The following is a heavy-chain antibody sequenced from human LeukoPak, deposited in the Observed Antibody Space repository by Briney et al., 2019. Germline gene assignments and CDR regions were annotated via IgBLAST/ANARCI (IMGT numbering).Heavy chain of an antibody. Sequence: SETLSLTCAVYGGSFSGYYWSWIRQPPGKGLEWIGEINHSGSTNYNPSLKSRVTISVDTSKNQFSLKLSSVTAADTAVYYCASGYSGYDLNYYWYFDLWGRGTLVTVPS. CDR3: ASGYSGYDLNYYWYFDL. CDR2: INHSGST. V-gene: IGHV4-34*01. J-gene: IGHJ2*01. CDR1: GGSFSGYY. D-gene: IGHD5-12*01.